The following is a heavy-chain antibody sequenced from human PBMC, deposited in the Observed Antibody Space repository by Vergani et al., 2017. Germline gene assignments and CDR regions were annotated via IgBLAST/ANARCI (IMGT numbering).Heavy chain of an antibody. CDR3: ARVRPGYGELDY. D-gene: IGHD4-17*01. J-gene: IGHJ4*02. V-gene: IGHV1-46*03. CDR1: GYTFTGYY. Sequence: QVQLVQSGAEVKKPGASVKVSCKASGYTFTGYYMHWVRQAPGQGLEWMGWINPSGGSTSYAQKFQGRVTMTRDTSTSTVYMELSSLRSEDTAVYYCARVRPGYGELDYWGQGTLVTVSS. CDR2: INPSGGST.